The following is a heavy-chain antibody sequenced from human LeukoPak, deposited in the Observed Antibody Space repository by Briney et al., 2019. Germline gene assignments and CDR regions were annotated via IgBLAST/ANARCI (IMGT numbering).Heavy chain of an antibody. CDR2: IYHRGNS. CDR3: ARVKKAWQWLVRMTRHDAFDI. CDR1: GGSISTAHW. Sequence: SGTLSLTCAVSGGSISTAHWWNWVRQSPGKGLEWIGEIYHRGNSNYNPSLKSRVSISVDTSKNQFSLKVTSLTAADTAVYYCARVKKAWQWLVRMTRHDAFDIWGQGTMVTVSS. D-gene: IGHD6-19*01. J-gene: IGHJ3*02. V-gene: IGHV4-4*02.